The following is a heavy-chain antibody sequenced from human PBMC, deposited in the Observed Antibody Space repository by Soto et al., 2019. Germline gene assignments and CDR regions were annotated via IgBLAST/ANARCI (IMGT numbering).Heavy chain of an antibody. V-gene: IGHV4-4*02. Sequence: QVQLQESGPGLVKPSGTLSLTCAVSGGSISSSNWWSWVRQPPGKGLEWIGEIYHSGSTNYNPSLRSRVTISADKSKNQFSLKLSSVPAADTAVYYCATSGYSYAYDCWGQGTLVTVSS. CDR3: ATSGYSYAYDC. CDR1: GGSISSSNW. D-gene: IGHD5-18*01. CDR2: IYHSGST. J-gene: IGHJ4*02.